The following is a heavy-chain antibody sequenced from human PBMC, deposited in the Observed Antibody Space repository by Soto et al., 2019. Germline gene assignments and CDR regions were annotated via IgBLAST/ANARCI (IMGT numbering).Heavy chain of an antibody. V-gene: IGHV1-18*04. CDR2: ISAYNGNT. D-gene: IGHD6-6*01. Sequence: GASVKVSCKASGYTFTSYGISWVRQAPGQGLEWMGWISAYNGNTNYAQKLQGRVTMTTDTSTSTAYMELRSLRSDDTAVYYCARGRIAARPMKNLDFWGQGTTVTVSS. CDR3: ARGRIAARPMKNLDF. CDR1: GYTFTSYG. J-gene: IGHJ6*02.